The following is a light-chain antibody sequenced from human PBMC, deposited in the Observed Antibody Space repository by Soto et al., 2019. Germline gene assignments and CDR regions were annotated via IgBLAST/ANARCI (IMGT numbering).Light chain of an antibody. CDR2: GAS. V-gene: IGKV3-20*01. CDR1: QSVTSSK. Sequence: EIVLTQSPGTLSLSPGERATLSCRASQSVTSSKLAGYQQKPGQAPRLLIYGASFRATGIPDRFIGSGSGTDFTLTISRLEPEDFAVYHCRQYGSSTEWTFDQGTKVEIK. J-gene: IGKJ1*01. CDR3: RQYGSSTEWT.